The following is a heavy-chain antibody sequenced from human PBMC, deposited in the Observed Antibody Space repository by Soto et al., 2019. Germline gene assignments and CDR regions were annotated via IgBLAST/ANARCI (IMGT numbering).Heavy chain of an antibody. D-gene: IGHD6-19*01. V-gene: IGHV3-53*01. CDR1: GFTVSGMF. CDR3: ARDADSSGLHY. CDR2: IYPAGPT. Sequence: PGGSLRLSCAASGFTVSGMFMNWVRQAPGKGLEWVSVIYPAGPTYYADSVKGRFTISRDNPKNTLFLQLNNLRAEDTAVYYCARDADSSGLHYWGQGILVTVSS. J-gene: IGHJ4*02.